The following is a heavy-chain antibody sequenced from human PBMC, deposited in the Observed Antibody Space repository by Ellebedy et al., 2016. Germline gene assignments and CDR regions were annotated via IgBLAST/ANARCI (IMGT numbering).Heavy chain of an antibody. Sequence: GESLKISXAASGFTFSSYAMSWVRQAPGKGLEWVSAISGSGGSTYYADSVKGRFTISRDNSKNTLYLQMNSLRAEDTAVYYCAKGPHYYDSSGYPDYWGQGTLVTVSS. D-gene: IGHD3-22*01. CDR1: GFTFSSYA. V-gene: IGHV3-23*01. CDR3: AKGPHYYDSSGYPDY. CDR2: ISGSGGST. J-gene: IGHJ4*02.